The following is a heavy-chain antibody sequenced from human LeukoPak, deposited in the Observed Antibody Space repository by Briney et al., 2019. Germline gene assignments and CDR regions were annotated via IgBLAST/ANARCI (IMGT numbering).Heavy chain of an antibody. J-gene: IGHJ4*02. CDR3: ARGAPSGSYYGY. V-gene: IGHV3-23*01. CDR1: GFTFSSYA. D-gene: IGHD1-26*01. Sequence: PGGSLRLSCAASGFTFSSYAMSWVRQAPGKGLEWVSAISGSGGSTYYADSVKGRFTISRDNAKSSLYLQMNSLRDEDTAVYYCARGAPSGSYYGYWGQGTLVTVSS. CDR2: ISGSGGST.